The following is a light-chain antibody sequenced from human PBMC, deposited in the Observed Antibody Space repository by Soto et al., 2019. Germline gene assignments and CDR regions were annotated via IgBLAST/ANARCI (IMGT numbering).Light chain of an antibody. CDR2: KAS. CDR1: QSITRW. V-gene: IGKV1-5*03. CDR3: QQYKSYSALT. J-gene: IGKJ4*01. Sequence: DIQMTQSPSTLSASVGDRVTITCRASQSITRWLAGYQQKPGKVPKLLIYKASTLESGVPSRFSGSGSGTDLTLTISNLQPDDVATYYCQQYKSYSALTFGGGTKVEIK.